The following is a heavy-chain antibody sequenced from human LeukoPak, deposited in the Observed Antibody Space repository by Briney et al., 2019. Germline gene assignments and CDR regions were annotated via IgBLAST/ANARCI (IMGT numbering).Heavy chain of an antibody. CDR1: GFTFSSYS. V-gene: IGHV3-21*01. J-gene: IGHJ4*02. D-gene: IGHD2-15*01. CDR3: ASHRIGYYFDY. Sequence: PGRSLRLSCAASGFTFSSYSMNWVCQAPGKGLEWVSSISSSSSYIYYADSVKGRFTISRDNAKNSLYLQMNSLRAEDTAVYYCASHRIGYYFDYWGQGTLVTVSS. CDR2: ISSSSSYI.